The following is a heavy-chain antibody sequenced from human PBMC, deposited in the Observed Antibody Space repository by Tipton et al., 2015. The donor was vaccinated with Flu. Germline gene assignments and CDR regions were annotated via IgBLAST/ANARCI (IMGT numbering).Heavy chain of an antibody. D-gene: IGHD3-3*01. CDR2: IYFSGTA. J-gene: IGHJ5*02. Sequence: TLSLTCSVSGDSVTSAGYYWSWIRQPPGKRLEWVGYIYFSGTAYYNPSLKSRVTISLDTSKNQFSLKLTSVTAADTAVYYCARDGIFGVIRGPWGQGALVTVSS. CDR1: GDSVTSAGYY. V-gene: IGHV4-61*08. CDR3: ARDGIFGVIRGP.